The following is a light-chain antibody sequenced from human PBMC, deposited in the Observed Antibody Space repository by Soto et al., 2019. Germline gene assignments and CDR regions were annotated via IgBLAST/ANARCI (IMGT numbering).Light chain of an antibody. Sequence: DIQMTQSPSSLSASVGDRVTITCRASQSISSSLNWYQQQPGKAPKLLIYGASSLQSGVPSRFSGSGSGTDVTLSISSLQPEDFAIYYCQQRYSTPLTFGGGTKLEIK. CDR1: QSISSS. V-gene: IGKV1-39*01. CDR2: GAS. CDR3: QQRYSTPLT. J-gene: IGKJ4*01.